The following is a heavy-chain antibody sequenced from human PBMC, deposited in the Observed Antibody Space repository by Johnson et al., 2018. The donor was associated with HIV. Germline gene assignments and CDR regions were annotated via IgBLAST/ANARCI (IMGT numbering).Heavy chain of an antibody. CDR2: ISYDGSNT. V-gene: IGHV3-30-3*01. J-gene: IGHJ3*02. Sequence: QVQLVESGGGVVQPGRSLRLSCVAPGFTFSSYTMHWVRQAPGKGLEWVAVISYDGSNTYYADSVKGRFTISRDNSKNTLYLQMNSLRAEDTAVYYCARGRKTVTTVRPSAFDIWGQGTMVTVSS. CDR3: ARGRKTVTTVRPSAFDI. CDR1: GFTFSSYT. D-gene: IGHD4-17*01.